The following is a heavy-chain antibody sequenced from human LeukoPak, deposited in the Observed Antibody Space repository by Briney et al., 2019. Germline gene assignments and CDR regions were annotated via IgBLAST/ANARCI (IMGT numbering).Heavy chain of an antibody. CDR3: ARDSYCSGGSCYDGGSDY. V-gene: IGHV3-30*04. D-gene: IGHD2-15*01. J-gene: IGHJ4*02. CDR2: ISYDGSNK. CDR1: GFTFSSYA. Sequence: PGGSLRLSCAASGFTFSSYAMHWARQAPGKGLEWVTVISYDGSNKYYADSVKGRFTISRDNSKNTLYLQMNSLRAEDTAVYYCARDSYCSGGSCYDGGSDYWGQGTLVTVSS.